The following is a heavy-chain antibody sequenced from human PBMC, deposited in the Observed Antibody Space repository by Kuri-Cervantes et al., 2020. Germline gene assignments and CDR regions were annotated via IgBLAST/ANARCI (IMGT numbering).Heavy chain of an antibody. D-gene: IGHD3-22*01. V-gene: IGHV4-59*01. CDR3: ARATYYDRSGYYYFDY. CDR1: GGSIGGYY. J-gene: IGHJ4*02. CDR2: IYYSGST. Sequence: SETLSLTCNVSGGSIGGYYWNWIRQPPGKGLEWIGYIYYSGSTNYNPSLESRITISVDTSKNQFSLKLSSVTAADTAVHYCARATYYDRSGYYYFDYWGQGTLVTVSS.